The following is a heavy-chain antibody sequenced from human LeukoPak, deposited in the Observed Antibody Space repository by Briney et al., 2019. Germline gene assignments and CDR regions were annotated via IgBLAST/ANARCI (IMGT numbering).Heavy chain of an antibody. CDR1: GYSFTTYW. Sequence: GESLKISCKGAGYSFTTYWIGWVRQMPGKGLEWMGIIYPDDSDTRYSPSFRGQVTISADQSISTAYLQWSSLKASDTAMYYCVRLDIVTGYPFDYWGQGTLVTVSS. CDR2: IYPDDSDT. V-gene: IGHV5-51*01. CDR3: VRLDIVTGYPFDY. D-gene: IGHD3-9*01. J-gene: IGHJ4*02.